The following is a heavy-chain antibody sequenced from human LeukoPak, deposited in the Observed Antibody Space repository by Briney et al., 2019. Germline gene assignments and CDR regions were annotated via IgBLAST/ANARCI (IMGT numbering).Heavy chain of an antibody. V-gene: IGHV4-61*01. J-gene: IGHJ4*02. Sequence: SETLSLTCTVSGGSVSSGSYYWSWIRQPPGKGLEWIGYIYYSGSTNYNPSLKSRVTISVDTSKNQFSLKLSSVTAADTAVYYCARDTSGYKGPHFDYWGQGTLVTVSS. CDR3: ARDTSGYKGPHFDY. CDR2: IYYSGST. D-gene: IGHD3-3*01. CDR1: GGSVSSGSYY.